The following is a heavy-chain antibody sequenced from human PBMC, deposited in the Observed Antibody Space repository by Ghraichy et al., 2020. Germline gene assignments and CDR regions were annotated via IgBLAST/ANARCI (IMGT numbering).Heavy chain of an antibody. CDR2: INYSGST. V-gene: IGHV4-39*01. CDR1: GGSIRSSSYY. D-gene: IGHD3-10*01. J-gene: IGHJ4*02. CDR3: ARHVGWYGEFDY. Sequence: SDTLSLTCTVSGGSIRSSSYYWGWTRQPPGKGLEWIGSINYSGSTYYNPSLKSRVTISVDTSKNQFSLKLSSVTAADTAVYYFARHVGWYGEFDYWGQGTLVTVSS.